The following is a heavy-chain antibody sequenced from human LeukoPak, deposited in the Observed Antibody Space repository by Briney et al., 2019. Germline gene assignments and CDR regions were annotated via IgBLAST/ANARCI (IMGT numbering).Heavy chain of an antibody. Sequence: SETLSLTCTVSGGSISSYYWSWIRQPPGKGLEWIGYIYYSGSTNYNPSLKSRVTISVDTSKNQFSLKLSSVTAADTAVYYCARKTDGSRKNAFDIWGQGTMVTVSS. CDR1: GGSISSYY. D-gene: IGHD2-2*01. J-gene: IGHJ3*02. V-gene: IGHV4-59*01. CDR3: ARKTDGSRKNAFDI. CDR2: IYYSGST.